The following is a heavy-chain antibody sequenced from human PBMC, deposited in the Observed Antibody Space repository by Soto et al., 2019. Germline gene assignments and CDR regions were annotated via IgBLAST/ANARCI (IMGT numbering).Heavy chain of an antibody. CDR2: INPNSGGT. Sequence: ASVKVSCKASGYTFTGYYMHWVRQAPGQGLEWMGWINPNSGGTNYAQKFQGWVTMTRDTSISTAYMELSRLRSDDTAVYYCARAVPAVRGVIGYYMDVWGKGTTVTVSS. V-gene: IGHV1-2*04. CDR1: GYTFTGYY. D-gene: IGHD3-10*01. J-gene: IGHJ6*03. CDR3: ARAVPAVRGVIGYYMDV.